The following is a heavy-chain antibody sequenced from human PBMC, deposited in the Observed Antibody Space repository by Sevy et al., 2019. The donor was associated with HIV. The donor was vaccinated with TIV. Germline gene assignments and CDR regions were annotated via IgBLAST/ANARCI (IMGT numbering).Heavy chain of an antibody. V-gene: IGHV4-34*01. J-gene: IGHJ5*02. D-gene: IGHD2-2*01. CDR3: ARAPPIVVVPGAPSWFDP. CDR1: GGSFSGYY. CDR2: INHTGST. Sequence: SETLSLTCAVYGGSFSGYYWNWIRQPPGKGLEWIGEINHTGSTNYNPSLKSRATISVDTSKTQVSLKLSSVTAADTAIYYCARAPPIVVVPGAPSWFDPWGQGTLVTVSS.